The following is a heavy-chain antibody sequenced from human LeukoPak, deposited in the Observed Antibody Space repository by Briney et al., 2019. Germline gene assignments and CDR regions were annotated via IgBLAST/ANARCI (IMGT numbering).Heavy chain of an antibody. Sequence: SETLSLTCAVYGGSFSGYYWSWIRQPPGKGLEWIGEINHSGSTNYNPSLKSRVTISVDTSKNQFSLKLSSVTAADTAVYYCARDVGRYTYGYRPTELYWYFDLWGRGTRVTVSS. V-gene: IGHV4-34*01. CDR2: INHSGST. D-gene: IGHD5-18*01. CDR3: ARDVGRYTYGYRPTELYWYFDL. J-gene: IGHJ2*01. CDR1: GGSFSGYY.